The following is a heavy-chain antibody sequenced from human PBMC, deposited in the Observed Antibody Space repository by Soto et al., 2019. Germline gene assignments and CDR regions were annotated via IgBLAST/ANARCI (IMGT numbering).Heavy chain of an antibody. V-gene: IGHV4-61*01. D-gene: IGHD5-18*01. CDR1: GGSVSSGSYY. J-gene: IGHJ4*02. CDR3: ARISGYSYGLPPYFDY. CDR2: IYYSGST. Sequence: QVQLQESGPGLVKPSETLSLTCTVSGGSVSSGSYYWSWIRQPPGKGLEWIGYIYYSGSTNYNPSLKSRVTILVDTSKNQFSLKLSSVTAADPAVYYCARISGYSYGLPPYFDYWGQGTLVTVSS.